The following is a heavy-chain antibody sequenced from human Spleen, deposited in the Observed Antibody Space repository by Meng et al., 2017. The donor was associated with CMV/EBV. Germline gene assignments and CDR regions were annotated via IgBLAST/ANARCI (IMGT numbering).Heavy chain of an antibody. D-gene: IGHD2-2*02. Sequence: GGSLRLSCAASGFTFSNYAMSWVRQAPGKGLEWVSIVYVRDSTGYYADSVKGLFTISRDNPKNTLYLQMNSLRAEDTAVYYCATQLEHCRGINCYMGGFDNWGQGTLVTVSS. V-gene: IGHV3-23*03. CDR2: VYVRDSTG. J-gene: IGHJ5*02. CDR3: ATQLEHCRGINCYMGGFDN. CDR1: GFTFSNYA.